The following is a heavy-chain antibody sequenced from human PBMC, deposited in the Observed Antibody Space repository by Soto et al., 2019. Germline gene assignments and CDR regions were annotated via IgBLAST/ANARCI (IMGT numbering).Heavy chain of an antibody. J-gene: IGHJ6*02. V-gene: IGHV3-30-3*01. CDR2: ISYDGSNK. D-gene: IGHD6-19*01. CDR1: GFTFSSYA. Sequence: QVQLVESGGGVVQPGRSLRLSCAASGFTFSSYAMHWVRQAPGKGLEWVAVISYDGSNKYYADSVKGRFTISRDNSKNTLYLQMNSLRAVDTAVYYCAREGNSGWLYYYYGMDVWGQGTTVTVSS. CDR3: AREGNSGWLYYYYGMDV.